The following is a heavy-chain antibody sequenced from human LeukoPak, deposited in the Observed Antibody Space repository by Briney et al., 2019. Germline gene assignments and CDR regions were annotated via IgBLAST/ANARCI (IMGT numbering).Heavy chain of an antibody. CDR3: ARGSYYYGSGSYSSNNFDY. Sequence: SETLSLTCAVSGGSISSGGYSWRWIRQPPGKGLEWIGYIYHSGSTYYNPSLKSRVTISVDRSKNQFSLKLSSVTAADTAVYYCARGSYYYGSGSYSSNNFDYWGQGTLVTVST. CDR2: IYHSGST. J-gene: IGHJ4*02. CDR1: GGSISSGGYS. V-gene: IGHV4-30-2*01. D-gene: IGHD3-10*01.